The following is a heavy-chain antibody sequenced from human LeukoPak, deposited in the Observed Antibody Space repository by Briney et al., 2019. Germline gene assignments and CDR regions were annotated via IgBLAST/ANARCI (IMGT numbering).Heavy chain of an antibody. J-gene: IGHJ5*02. CDR3: ARERERQLGGFDP. CDR1: GGTFSSYA. D-gene: IGHD6-6*01. Sequence: GASVKVSCKASGGTFSSYAISWVRQAPGQGLEWMGGIIPIFGTANYAQKFQGRVTITADESTSTAYMELSSLRSEDTAVYYCARERERQLGGFDPWGQGTLVTVSS. V-gene: IGHV1-69*13. CDR2: IIPIFGTA.